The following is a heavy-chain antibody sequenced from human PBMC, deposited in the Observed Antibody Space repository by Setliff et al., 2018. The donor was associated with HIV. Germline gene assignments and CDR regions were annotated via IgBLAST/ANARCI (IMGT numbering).Heavy chain of an antibody. CDR2: ISAYNGNT. CDR3: AREPPVVVRHLFDL. CDR1: GYSFSTNG. J-gene: IGHJ4*02. Sequence: ASVTVPCQASGYSFSTNGISWVRQAPGQGLEWMGWISAYNGNTNYAQKFQGRVTMTTDTSTSTAAMERRSLTSDDTAVYYCAREPPVVVRHLFDLWGQGTLVTVSS. D-gene: IGHD2-15*01. V-gene: IGHV1-18*01.